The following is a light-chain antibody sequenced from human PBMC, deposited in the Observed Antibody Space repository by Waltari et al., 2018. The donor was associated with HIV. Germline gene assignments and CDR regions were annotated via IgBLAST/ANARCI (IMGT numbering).Light chain of an antibody. CDR1: SSTIGGNI. CDR2: RNN. J-gene: IGLJ3*02. Sequence: QSVLTQQPPASGTPGQRVRIPCSGTSSTIGGNIVNGYQQLPGTAPKPLIYRNNQRPSGVPDRFSGSKSGTSASLAISGLQSEDEADYYCAAWDDSLSAWVFGGGTKLAVL. CDR3: AAWDDSLSAWV. V-gene: IGLV1-44*01.